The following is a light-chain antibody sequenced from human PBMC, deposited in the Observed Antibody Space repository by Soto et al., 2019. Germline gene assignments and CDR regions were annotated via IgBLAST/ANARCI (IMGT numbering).Light chain of an antibody. CDR2: HAS. V-gene: IGKV3-11*01. J-gene: IGKJ4*01. CDR1: QSISTF. CDR3: QQRSNWPPHT. Sequence: IGLSPSPSTLSLSSGERATLSCSASQSISTFFAWYQRKPCQAPRLLNYHASNRATGIPARFSGSGSGTDFTLTISSLEPEDFAVYYCQQRSNWPPHTFGGGTKVDIK.